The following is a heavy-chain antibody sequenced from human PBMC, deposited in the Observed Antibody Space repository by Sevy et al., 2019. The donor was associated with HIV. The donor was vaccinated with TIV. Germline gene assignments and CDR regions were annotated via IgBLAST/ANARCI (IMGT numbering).Heavy chain of an antibody. J-gene: IGHJ4*02. CDR1: GFIFDEFA. D-gene: IGHD4-4*01. Sequence: GGSLRLSCAASGFIFDEFAMHWVRQPPGKGLEWVSAISWGGGSPGYADSVKGRFTISRDNADNSLHLQLNSLGPEDTAVYYCARGGWRISTVALDYWGQGTLVTVSS. V-gene: IGHV3-20*04. CDR3: ARGGWRISTVALDY. CDR2: ISWGGGSP.